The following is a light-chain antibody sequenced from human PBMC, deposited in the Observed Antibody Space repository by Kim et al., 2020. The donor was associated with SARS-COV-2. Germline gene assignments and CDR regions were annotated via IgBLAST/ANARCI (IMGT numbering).Light chain of an antibody. J-gene: IGLJ2*01. V-gene: IGLV3-21*04. Sequence: PGKTAMISGGGDNIGVKSVPGYQQKPGQAPVVVIHYDTDRPSGIPERFPGSNSGNTATLTITGVEAGDEADYSCQVWDNSRVHLVFGGGTQLTVL. CDR2: YDT. CDR1: NIGVKS. CDR3: QVWDNSRVHLV.